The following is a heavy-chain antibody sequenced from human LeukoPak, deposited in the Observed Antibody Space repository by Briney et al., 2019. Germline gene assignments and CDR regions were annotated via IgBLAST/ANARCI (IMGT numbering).Heavy chain of an antibody. V-gene: IGHV4-59*08. CDR2: IYYSGST. D-gene: IGHD2-8*01. J-gene: IGHJ4*02. CDR1: GGSISSYY. CDR3: ARQTGSVLFMLP. Sequence: PSETLSLTCTVSGGSISSYYWSWIRQPPGKGLEWIGYIYYSGSTNYNPSLKSRVTISVDTSKNQFSLRLTSVTAAATVVYYCARQTGSVLFMLPGGQGTLVTVSS.